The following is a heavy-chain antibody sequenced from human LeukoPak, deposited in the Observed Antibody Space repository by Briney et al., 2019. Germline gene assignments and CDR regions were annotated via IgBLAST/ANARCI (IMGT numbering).Heavy chain of an antibody. CDR2: IYYSGST. J-gene: IGHJ4*02. V-gene: IGHV4-39*07. CDR3: AREAQLWLRTFDY. Sequence: PSETLSLTCTVSGGSISSSSYYWGWIRQPPGKGLEWIGSIYYSGSTYYNPSLKSRVTISVDTSKNQFSLKLSFVTAADTAVYYCAREAQLWLRTFDYWGQGTLVTVSS. CDR1: GGSISSSSYY. D-gene: IGHD5-18*01.